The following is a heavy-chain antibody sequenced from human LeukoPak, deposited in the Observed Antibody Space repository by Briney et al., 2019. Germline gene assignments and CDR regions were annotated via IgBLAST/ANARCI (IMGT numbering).Heavy chain of an antibody. CDR1: GASINSYR. J-gene: IGHJ4*02. V-gene: IGHV4-59*01. D-gene: IGHD2-2*01. CDR3: TKCSYEPFDY. Sequence: SETLSLTCNVSGASINSYRWNWIRQPPGKGLEWIGYISYDGKTNYNPSLKSRLTLSVDTSKNQFSLNLNSVPAADTARYYCTKCSYEPFDYCGQGTLVTVTS. CDR2: ISYDGKT.